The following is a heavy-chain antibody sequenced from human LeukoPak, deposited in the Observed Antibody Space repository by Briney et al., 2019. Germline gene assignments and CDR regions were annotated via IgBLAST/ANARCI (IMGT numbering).Heavy chain of an antibody. V-gene: IGHV3-7*01. D-gene: IGHD3-10*01. J-gene: IGHJ3*01. CDR1: GFTFSNYW. CDR2: IKDDGSGK. CDR3: ARDSAACRGCAFDL. Sequence: GGSLRLSCAASGFTFSNYWMSWVRQAPGKGLEWVANIKDDGSGKYYVDSLKGRFTISRDNAKNSLFLQMNSLRAEDTAVYYCARDSAACRGCAFDLWGQGTVVTVSS.